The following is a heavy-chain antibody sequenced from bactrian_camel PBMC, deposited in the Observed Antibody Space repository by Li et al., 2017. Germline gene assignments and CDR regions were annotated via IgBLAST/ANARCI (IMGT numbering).Heavy chain of an antibody. CDR3: AKGRPRLGLVAADLD. D-gene: IGHD7*01. V-gene: IGHV3S1*01. J-gene: IGHJ4*01. Sequence: HVQLVESGGGLVQPGGSLRLSCSTSGFTFRNYAMSWVRQPPGKKLEWVSSITASGTTSYSNSVRGRFTISGDNAKNTLYLQLDSLSTEDTATYYCAKGRPRLGLVAADLDRGQGTQVTVS. CDR2: ITASGTT. CDR1: GFTFRNYA.